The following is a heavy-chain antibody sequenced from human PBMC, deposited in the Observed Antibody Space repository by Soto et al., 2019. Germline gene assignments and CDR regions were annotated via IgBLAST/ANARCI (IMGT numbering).Heavy chain of an antibody. J-gene: IGHJ3*02. D-gene: IGHD2-2*02. CDR1: GDSVSSNSAA. CDR2: TYYRSKRYN. Sequence: SQTLSLTCAISGDSVSSNSAAWNWIRQSPSRGLEWLGRTYYRSKRYNDYAVSVKSRITINPGTSKNQFSLQLNSVTPEDTAVYYCARDRPGGCSSTSCYTLPFDIWGQGTMVTVSS. CDR3: ARDRPGGCSSTSCYTLPFDI. V-gene: IGHV6-1*01.